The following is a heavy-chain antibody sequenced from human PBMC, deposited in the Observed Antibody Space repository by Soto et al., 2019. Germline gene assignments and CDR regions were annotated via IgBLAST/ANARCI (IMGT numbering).Heavy chain of an antibody. CDR3: ARSYDSSSYYWRYYYGMDV. CDR1: GYTFTSYY. J-gene: IGHJ6*01. D-gene: IGHD3-22*01. CDR2: INPSGGST. V-gene: IGHV1-46*01. Sequence: ASVKVSCKASGYTFTSYYMHWVRQAPGQGLEWMGIINPSGGSTSYAQKLQGRVTMTRDTSTSRVYMELSSLRSEDTAVYYCARSYDSSSYYWRYYYGMDVWGQGTTVTVSS.